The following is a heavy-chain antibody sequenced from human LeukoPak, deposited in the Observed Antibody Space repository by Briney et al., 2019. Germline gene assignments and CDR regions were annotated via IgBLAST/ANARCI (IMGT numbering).Heavy chain of an antibody. CDR2: ISSSGSTI. D-gene: IGHD3-3*01. CDR1: GFTFSDYY. Sequence: GGSLRLSCAASGFTFSDYYMSWIRQAPGKGLEWVSYISSSGSTIYYADSVKGRFTISRDNAKNSLYLQMNSLRAEDTAVYYCARGGLRFLEWLSAYYYYMDVWGKGTTVTVSS. CDR3: ARGGLRFLEWLSAYYYYMDV. V-gene: IGHV3-11*04. J-gene: IGHJ6*03.